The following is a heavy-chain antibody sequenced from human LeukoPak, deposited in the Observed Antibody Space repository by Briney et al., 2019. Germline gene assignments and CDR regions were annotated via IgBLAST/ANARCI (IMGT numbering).Heavy chain of an antibody. J-gene: IGHJ4*02. D-gene: IGHD2-2*01. CDR3: AKDLEVEGYCSSTSCHPGGY. CDR2: ISGSGGST. CDR1: GFTFSSYA. Sequence: PGGSLRLSCAASGFTFSSYAMSWVRQALGKGLEWVSAISGSGGSTYYADSVKGRFTISRDNSKNTLYLQMNSLRAEDTAVYYCAKDLEVEGYCSSTSCHPGGYWGQGTLVTVSS. V-gene: IGHV3-23*01.